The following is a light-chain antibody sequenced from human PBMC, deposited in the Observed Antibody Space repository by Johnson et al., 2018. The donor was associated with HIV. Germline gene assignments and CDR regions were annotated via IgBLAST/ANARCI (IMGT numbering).Light chain of an antibody. Sequence: QSVLTQPPSVSAAPGQKVTISCSGSSSNIGNNYVSWYQQLPGTAPKLIIYENNKRPSGIPDRFSGSKSGTSATLAITGLQTGDEADYYCGTWDSSLRGVFGTGTKVTVL. CDR1: SSNIGNNY. V-gene: IGLV1-51*02. CDR3: GTWDSSLRGV. CDR2: ENN. J-gene: IGLJ1*01.